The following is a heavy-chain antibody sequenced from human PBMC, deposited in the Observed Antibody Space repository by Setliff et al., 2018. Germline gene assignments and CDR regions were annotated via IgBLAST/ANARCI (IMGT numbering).Heavy chain of an antibody. V-gene: IGHV7-4-1*02. CDR2: INTNTGNP. D-gene: IGHD3-10*01. Sequence: AASVKVSCKASGYTFRSYAMNWVRQAPGQGLEWMGWINTNTGNPTYAQGFTGRFVFSLDTSVSTTYLQISSLKAEDTAVYYCARASRFGTIVYRGYYYMDVWGKGTTVTVSS. CDR3: ARASRFGTIVYRGYYYMDV. CDR1: GYTFRSYA. J-gene: IGHJ6*03.